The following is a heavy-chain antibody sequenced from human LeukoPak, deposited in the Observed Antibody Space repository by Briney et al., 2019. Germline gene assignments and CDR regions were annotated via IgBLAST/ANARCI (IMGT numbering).Heavy chain of an antibody. D-gene: IGHD1-26*01. Sequence: GSLRLSCAASGFTFSDYYMAWIRQAPGKGLEWLSSISPNGAAIYYADSVKGRFTISRDNAKNSLYLQMTSLKAEDTAVYYCARGLFVAGSFFDSWGQGTLVTVSS. V-gene: IGHV3-11*04. CDR3: ARGLFVAGSFFDS. CDR2: ISPNGAAI. J-gene: IGHJ4*02. CDR1: GFTFSDYY.